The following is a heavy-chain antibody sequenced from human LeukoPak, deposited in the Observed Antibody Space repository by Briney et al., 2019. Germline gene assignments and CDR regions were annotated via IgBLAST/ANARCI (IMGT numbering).Heavy chain of an antibody. Sequence: ASVKVSCKASGYTFTENYIHWVRQAPGHGLEWMGLINPYTGDANYTEKFQGRVNRTRETSGSTVYIHLRRLRSDDTAVYYCARGKSGFSPWGQGTPVTVSS. V-gene: IGHV1-2*02. CDR1: GYTFTENY. D-gene: IGHD3-22*01. J-gene: IGHJ4*02. CDR2: INPYTGDA. CDR3: ARGKSGFSP.